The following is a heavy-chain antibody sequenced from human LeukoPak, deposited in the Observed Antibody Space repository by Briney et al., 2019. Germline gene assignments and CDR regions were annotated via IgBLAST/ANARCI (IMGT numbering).Heavy chain of an antibody. J-gene: IGHJ3*02. CDR2: INPSGGST. V-gene: IGHV1-46*01. Sequence: ASVKVSCKASGYTFTSYYMHWVRQAPGQGLEWMGIINPSGGSTSYAQKFQGRVTMTRDMSTSTVYMELSSLRAEDTAVYYCARVEGRGSYLLAFDIWGQGTMVTVSS. CDR3: ARVEGRGSYLLAFDI. CDR1: GYTFTSYY. D-gene: IGHD1-26*01.